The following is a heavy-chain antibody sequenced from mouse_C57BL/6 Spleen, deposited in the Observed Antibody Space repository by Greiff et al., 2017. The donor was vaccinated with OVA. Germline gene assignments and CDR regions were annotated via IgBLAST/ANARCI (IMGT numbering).Heavy chain of an antibody. J-gene: IGHJ3*01. Sequence: QVQLKQSGAELVKPGASVKMSCKASGYTFTSYWITWVKQRPGQGLEWIGDIYPGSGSTNYNEKFKSKATLTVDTSSSTAYMQLSSLTSEDSAVYYCARYYGISAWFAYWGQGTLVTVSA. CDR3: ARYYGISAWFAY. CDR2: IYPGSGST. V-gene: IGHV1-55*01. CDR1: GYTFTSYW. D-gene: IGHD1-1*01.